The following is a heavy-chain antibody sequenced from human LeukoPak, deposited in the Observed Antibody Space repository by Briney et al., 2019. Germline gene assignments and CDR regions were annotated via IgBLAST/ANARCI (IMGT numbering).Heavy chain of an antibody. D-gene: IGHD6-6*01. J-gene: IGHJ4*02. CDR3: ARGYSSSSRLYYFDY. Sequence: GGSLRLSCTTSGFTFNIHAMSWVRQPPGKGLEWVSVISDSATTTYYADSVKGRFTISRDNSKNTLYLQMNSLRAEDTAVYYCARGYSSSSRLYYFDYWGQGTLVTVSS. CDR1: GFTFNIHA. CDR2: ISDSATTT. V-gene: IGHV3-23*01.